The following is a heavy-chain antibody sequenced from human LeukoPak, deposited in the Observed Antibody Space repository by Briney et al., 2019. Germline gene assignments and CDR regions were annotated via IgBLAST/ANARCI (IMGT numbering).Heavy chain of an antibody. CDR1: GYTFTSYG. V-gene: IGHV1-18*01. CDR2: ISAYNGNT. D-gene: IGHD3-16*01. J-gene: IGHJ4*02. CDR3: ARVLKRRGRGGIIDY. Sequence: ASVKVSCKASGYTFTSYGISWVRQAPGQGLEWMGWISAYNGNTNYAQKLQGRVTMTTDTSTSTAYMELRSLRSDDTAVYYCARVLKRRGRGGIIDYWGQGTLVTVSS.